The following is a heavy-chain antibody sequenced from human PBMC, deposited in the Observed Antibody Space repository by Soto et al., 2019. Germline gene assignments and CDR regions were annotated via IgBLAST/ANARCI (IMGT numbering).Heavy chain of an antibody. Sequence: SETLSLTCTVSGGSIRSYRWSWIRQPAGKGLEWIGRLNTYGNTHYNPSLKSRVTVSVDTSRNQFFLTLRSVTAADSAVYHCGRESGETWDYEASWGQGTPVTVS. CDR2: LNTYGNT. CDR3: GRESGETWDYEAS. J-gene: IGHJ5*02. CDR1: GGSIRSYR. D-gene: IGHD1-7*01. V-gene: IGHV4-4*07.